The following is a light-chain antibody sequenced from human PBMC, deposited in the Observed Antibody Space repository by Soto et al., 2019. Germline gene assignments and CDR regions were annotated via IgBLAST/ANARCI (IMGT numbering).Light chain of an antibody. CDR1: QSVSSC. Sequence: DIEMTHSPATLSLSLGDRVTISCRASQSVSSCLAWYQQKPGQAPQLLIYDATNMPTGIPDRFSGSGSGTDFTLTISSLEPEDFAVYYCQQNDNSGTFGQGTKVDI. CDR2: DAT. V-gene: IGKV3-11*01. J-gene: IGKJ1*01. CDR3: QQNDNSGT.